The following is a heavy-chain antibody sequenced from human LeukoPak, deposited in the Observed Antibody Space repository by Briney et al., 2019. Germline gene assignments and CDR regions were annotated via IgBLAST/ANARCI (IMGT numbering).Heavy chain of an antibody. D-gene: IGHD4-17*01. CDR1: GGSISSYY. V-gene: IGHV4-59*08. J-gene: IGHJ4*02. Sequence: SETLSLTCTVSGGSISSYYWSWIRQPPGKGLEWIGYIYYSGSTNYNPSLKSRVTISADTSKNQFSLKLSSVTAADTAVYYCARAGGLTTVTTNFDYWGQGTLVTVSS. CDR3: ARAGGLTTVTTNFDY. CDR2: IYYSGST.